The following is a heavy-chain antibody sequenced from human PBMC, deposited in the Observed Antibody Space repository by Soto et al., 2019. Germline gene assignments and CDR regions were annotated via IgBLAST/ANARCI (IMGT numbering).Heavy chain of an antibody. CDR2: ISYDGSNK. CDR1: GFTFSSYG. CDR3: AKDLEGGSSSVYYYYYMDV. D-gene: IGHD6-6*01. J-gene: IGHJ6*03. Sequence: GGSLRLSCAASGFTFSSYGMHWVRQAPGKGLEWVAVISYDGSNKYYADSVKGRFTISRDNSKNTLYLQMNSLRAEDTAVYYCAKDLEGGSSSVYYYYYMDVWGKGTTVTVSS. V-gene: IGHV3-30*18.